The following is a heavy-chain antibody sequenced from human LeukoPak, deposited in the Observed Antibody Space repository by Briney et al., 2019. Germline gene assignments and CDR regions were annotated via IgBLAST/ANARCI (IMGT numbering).Heavy chain of an antibody. CDR1: GGSISSGSYY. D-gene: IGHD7-27*01. CDR2: IYTSGST. V-gene: IGHV4-61*02. CDR3: ARGGSLTGDPSPDY. J-gene: IGHJ4*02. Sequence: SETLSLTCTVSGGSISSGSYYWSWIRQPAGKGLEWIGRIYTSGSTNYNPSLKSRVTISVDTSKNQFSLKLSSVTAADTAVYYCARGGSLTGDPSPDYWGQGTLVTVSS.